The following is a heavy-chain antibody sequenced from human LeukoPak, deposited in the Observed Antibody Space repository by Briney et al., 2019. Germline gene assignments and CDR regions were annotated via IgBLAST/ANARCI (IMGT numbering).Heavy chain of an antibody. V-gene: IGHV3-23*01. CDR1: GFTFSSHV. CDR2: ISGGSNT. Sequence: GGSPRLSCAASGFTFSSHVMNWVRRAPGKGLEWVSVISGGSNTYYADSVKGRFTISRDNSKNTLYLQMNSLRAEDTAVYYCARAGLVESAFDIWGQGTMVTVSS. CDR3: ARAGLVESAFDI. D-gene: IGHD6-19*01. J-gene: IGHJ3*02.